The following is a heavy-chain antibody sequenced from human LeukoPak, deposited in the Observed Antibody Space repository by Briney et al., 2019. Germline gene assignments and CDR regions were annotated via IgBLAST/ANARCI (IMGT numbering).Heavy chain of an antibody. CDR2: IIPIYNPV. CDR3: AREPLGCGGDCHFDY. D-gene: IGHD2-21*02. Sequence: SVKVSCKTSGGTFSSYAFSWMRQAPGQGLEWVGRIIPIYNPVDYTQRFQGRVTIAADESTNIVYLELSSLRYDDTAVYYCAREPLGCGGDCHFDYWGQGTLVTVSS. J-gene: IGHJ4*02. CDR1: GGTFSSYA. V-gene: IGHV1-69*13.